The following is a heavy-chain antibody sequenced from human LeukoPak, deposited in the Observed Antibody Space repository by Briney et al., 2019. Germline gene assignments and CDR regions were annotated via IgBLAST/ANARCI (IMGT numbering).Heavy chain of an antibody. CDR1: GFTFSSYA. V-gene: IGHV3-23*01. J-gene: IGHJ3*02. CDR3: ARGQYCSSTSCYVIGAFDI. CDR2: ISGSGNST. Sequence: GGSLRLSCAASGFTFSSYAMSWVRQAPGKGLEWVSAISGSGNSTYYADSVKGRFTISRDNSKNTLHLQMNTLRAEDTALYYCARGQYCSSTSCYVIGAFDIWGQGTMVTVSS. D-gene: IGHD2-2*01.